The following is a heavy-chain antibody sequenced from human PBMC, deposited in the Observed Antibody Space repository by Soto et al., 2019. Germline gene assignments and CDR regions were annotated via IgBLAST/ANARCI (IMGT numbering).Heavy chain of an antibody. CDR3: AKDGRGYCISTSCSNWFDP. J-gene: IGHJ5*02. CDR1: GFTFSSYG. CDR2: ISYDGSNK. Sequence: QVQLVESGGGVVQPGRSLRLSCAASGFTFSSYGMHWVRQAPGKGLEWVAVISYDGSNKYYADSVKGRFTISRDNSKNPLYLQMNSLRAEDTAVYYCAKDGRGYCISTSCSNWFDPWGQGTLVTVSS. V-gene: IGHV3-30*18. D-gene: IGHD2-2*01.